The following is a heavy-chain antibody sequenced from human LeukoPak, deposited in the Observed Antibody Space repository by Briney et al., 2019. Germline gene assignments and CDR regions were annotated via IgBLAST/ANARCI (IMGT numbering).Heavy chain of an antibody. D-gene: IGHD6-13*01. CDR3: AKEGAGIAGTGYFDY. J-gene: IGHJ4*02. CDR1: GFTFNSYA. Sequence: HTGGSLRLSCAASGFTFNSYAMSWVRQAPGKGLEWVSGISGSGGDTYYTGSVKGRFTISRDNSKNTVSLQMNSLRAEDTAVYCCAKEGAGIAGTGYFDYWGQGTLVTVSS. V-gene: IGHV3-23*01. CDR2: ISGSGGDT.